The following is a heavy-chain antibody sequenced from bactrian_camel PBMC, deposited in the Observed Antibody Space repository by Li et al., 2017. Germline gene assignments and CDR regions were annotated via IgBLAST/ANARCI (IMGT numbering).Heavy chain of an antibody. CDR3: ATWWSVGF. Sequence: VQLVESGGDLVQPGGSLRHSCTASGFTFSSSDMSWGRRIPGKGHEWVSGIDTGGGNTYYADSVKGRFTISRDNAKNTLYLQMNSLKTEDTAVYYCATWWSVGFWGQGTQVTVS. J-gene: IGHJ6*01. D-gene: IGHD7*01. V-gene: IGHV3S40*01. CDR2: IDTGGGNT. CDR1: GFTFSSSD.